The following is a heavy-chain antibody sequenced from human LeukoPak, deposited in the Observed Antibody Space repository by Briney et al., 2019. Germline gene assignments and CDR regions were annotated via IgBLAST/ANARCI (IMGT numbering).Heavy chain of an antibody. CDR3: VRDRGSYRPIDY. CDR2: ISSSGTYI. J-gene: IGHJ4*02. V-gene: IGHV3-21*01. CDR1: TFTFSSYN. D-gene: IGHD1-26*01. Sequence: GGSLRLSCAASTFTFSSYNMNWDRQAPGKGLEWVSSISSSGTYIYYRDSVKGRFTISRDNAENSLYLEMNSLRVEDTAIYYCVRDRGSYRPIDYWGQGTLVTVSS.